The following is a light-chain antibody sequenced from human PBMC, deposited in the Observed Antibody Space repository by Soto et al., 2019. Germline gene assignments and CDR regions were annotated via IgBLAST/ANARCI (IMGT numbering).Light chain of an antibody. CDR3: SSYASSSTPLYV. Sequence: QFVLTQPSPLSGSPGQSVTISCAGTSSDVGAYNYVSWYQQHPGKAPKLLIYDVSNRPSGVSNRFSGSKSGNTASLTISGLQAEDEADYYCSSYASSSTPLYVFGTGTKVTVL. V-gene: IGLV2-14*01. CDR1: SSDVGAYNY. J-gene: IGLJ1*01. CDR2: DVS.